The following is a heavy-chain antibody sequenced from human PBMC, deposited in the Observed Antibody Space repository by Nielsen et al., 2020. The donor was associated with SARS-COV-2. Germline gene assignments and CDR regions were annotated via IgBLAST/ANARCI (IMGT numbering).Heavy chain of an antibody. CDR2: ISYDGSNK. CDR1: GFTFSSYG. D-gene: IGHD2-21*01. V-gene: IGHV3-30*03. Sequence: GESLKISCAASGFTFSSYGMHWVRQAPGKGLEWVAVISYDGSNKYYADSVKGRFAISRDNSKNTLYLQMNSLRAEDTAVYYCARHLFPTVFPPYNWFDPWGQGTLVTVSS. CDR3: ARHLFPTVFPPYNWFDP. J-gene: IGHJ5*02.